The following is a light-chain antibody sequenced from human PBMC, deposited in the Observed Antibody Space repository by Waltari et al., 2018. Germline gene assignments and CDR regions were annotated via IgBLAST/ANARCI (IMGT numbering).Light chain of an antibody. J-gene: IGKJ2*01. Sequence: EIVLTQSPATLSLSPGERATLSCRASQSVSSYLAWYQRKPGQAPRLLIYDASNRATGIPARFSASVSGTDFTLTLSSLEPEDFAVYYCQQRSSWPYTFGQGTKLEIK. CDR1: QSVSSY. CDR3: QQRSSWPYT. V-gene: IGKV3-11*01. CDR2: DAS.